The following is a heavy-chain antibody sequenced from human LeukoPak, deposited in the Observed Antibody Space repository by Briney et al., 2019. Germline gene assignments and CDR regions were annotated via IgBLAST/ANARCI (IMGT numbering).Heavy chain of an antibody. Sequence: SETLSLTCTVSGGSISSGGYYWSWIRQHPGKGLEWIGYIYYTGSPYYNPSLKSRVTISVDTSKNQFSLKLSSVTAADTAVYYCARHGSVSSGALVWGQGTLVTVSS. D-gene: IGHD3-22*01. CDR3: ARHGSVSSGALV. CDR2: IYYTGSP. J-gene: IGHJ4*02. V-gene: IGHV4-31*03. CDR1: GGSISSGGYY.